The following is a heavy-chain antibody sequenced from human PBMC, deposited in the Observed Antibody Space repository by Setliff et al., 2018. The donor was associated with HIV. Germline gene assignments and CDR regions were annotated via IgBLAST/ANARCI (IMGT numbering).Heavy chain of an antibody. Sequence: GASVKVSCKASGYTFTSYGISWVRQAPGQGLEWMGWISTYKGNTKYEQKFQGRVTMTTDTSISTAYVELSSLTSEDTAVYYCARGKGVGGVIITGGLDVWGKGTTVTVSS. CDR2: ISTYKGNT. D-gene: IGHD3-10*01. J-gene: IGHJ6*04. CDR3: ARGKGVGGVIITGGLDV. CDR1: GYTFTSYG. V-gene: IGHV1-18*04.